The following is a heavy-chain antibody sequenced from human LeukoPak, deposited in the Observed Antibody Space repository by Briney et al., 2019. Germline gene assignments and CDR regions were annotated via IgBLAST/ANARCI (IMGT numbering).Heavy chain of an antibody. CDR1: GGTFSSYA. J-gene: IGHJ5*02. V-gene: IGHV1-69*06. CDR2: IIPIFGTA. CDR3: AKANSGPRGNLITMVRGVKFHPLNWFDP. D-gene: IGHD3-10*01. Sequence: SVKVSCKASGGTFSSYAISWVRQAPGQGLEWMGGIIPIFGTANYAQKFQGRVTITADKSTSTAYMELSSLRSEDTAVYYCAKANSGPRGNLITMVRGVKFHPLNWFDPWGQGTLVTVSS.